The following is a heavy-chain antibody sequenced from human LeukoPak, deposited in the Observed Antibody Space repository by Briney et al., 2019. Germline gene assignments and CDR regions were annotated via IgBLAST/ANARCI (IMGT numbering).Heavy chain of an antibody. CDR2: IKSKTDGGTT. D-gene: IGHD3-22*01. CDR3: TTITMIVVVIDLDAFDI. Sequence: GGSLRLSCAASGFTFSNAWMSWVRQAPGKGLEWVGRIKSKTDGGTTDYAAPVKGRFTISRDDSKNTLYLQMNSLKTEDTAVYYCTTITMIVVVIDLDAFDIWGQGTMVTVSS. CDR1: GFTFSNAW. V-gene: IGHV3-15*01. J-gene: IGHJ3*02.